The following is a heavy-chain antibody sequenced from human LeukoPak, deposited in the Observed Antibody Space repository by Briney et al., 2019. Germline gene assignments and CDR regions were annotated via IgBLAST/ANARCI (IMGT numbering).Heavy chain of an antibody. D-gene: IGHD2-2*01. CDR1: GYTFTGYY. J-gene: IGHJ5*02. Sequence: ASVKVSCKASGYTFTGYYMHWVRQAPGQGLEWMGWINPNSGGTNYAQKFQGRVTMTRDTSISTVYMELSRLRSDDTAVYYCARSPSDIVVVPAATNWFDPWGQGTLVTVSS. CDR3: ARSPSDIVVVPAATNWFDP. V-gene: IGHV1-2*02. CDR2: INPNSGGT.